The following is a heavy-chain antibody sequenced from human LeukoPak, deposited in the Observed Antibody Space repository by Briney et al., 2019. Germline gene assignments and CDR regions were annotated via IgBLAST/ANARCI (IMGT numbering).Heavy chain of an antibody. D-gene: IGHD3-22*01. CDR1: GFTFSSYA. V-gene: IGHV3-30-3*01. CDR3: ARDQGDDYFDSSGYFDY. J-gene: IGHJ4*02. Sequence: GGSLRLSCAASGFTFSSYAMHWVRQAPGKGLEWVAVISFDGSNKYYADSVKGRFTISRDNSKNTLYLQMNSLRAEDTAVYYCARDQGDDYFDSSGYFDYWGQGTLVTVSS. CDR2: ISFDGSNK.